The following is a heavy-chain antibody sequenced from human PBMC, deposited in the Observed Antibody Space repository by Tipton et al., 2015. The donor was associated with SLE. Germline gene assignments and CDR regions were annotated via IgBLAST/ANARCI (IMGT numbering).Heavy chain of an antibody. V-gene: IGHV4-38-2*02. J-gene: IGHJ6*02. CDR1: GYSISSGYY. D-gene: IGHD3-16*01. Sequence: TLSLTCAVSGYSISSGYYWGWFRQPPGKGLEWIGSIYHSGSTYYNPSLKSRVTISVDTSKNQFSLKLSSVTAADTAAYYCARDLRDYGMDVWGQGTTVTVSS. CDR3: ARDLRDYGMDV. CDR2: IYHSGST.